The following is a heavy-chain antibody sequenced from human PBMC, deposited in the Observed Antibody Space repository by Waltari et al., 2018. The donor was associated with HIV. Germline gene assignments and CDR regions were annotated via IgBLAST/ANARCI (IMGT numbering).Heavy chain of an antibody. CDR3: ARLYYYDSSGYSDAFDI. V-gene: IGHV4-34*01. D-gene: IGHD3-22*01. J-gene: IGHJ3*02. Sequence: QVQLQQWGAGLLKPSETLSLTCAVYGGSFSGYYWSWIRQPPGKGLDWIGEINHSGSTNYNPSLKSRVTISVDTSKNQFSLKLSSVTAADTAVYYCARLYYYDSSGYSDAFDIWGQGTMVTVSS. CDR1: GGSFSGYY. CDR2: INHSGST.